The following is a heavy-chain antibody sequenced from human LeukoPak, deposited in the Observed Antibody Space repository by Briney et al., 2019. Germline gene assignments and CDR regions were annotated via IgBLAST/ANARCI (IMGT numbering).Heavy chain of an antibody. V-gene: IGHV1-3*01. J-gene: IGHJ4*02. Sequence: ASVTVSCKASGYTFTSYAMHWVRQAPGQRLEWMGWINAGNGNTKYSQKFQGRVTITRDTSAGTAYMELSSLRSEDTAVYYCARDYYGSGSYYSAYWGQGTLVTVSS. CDR1: GYTFTSYA. CDR3: ARDYYGSGSYYSAY. CDR2: INAGNGNT. D-gene: IGHD3-10*01.